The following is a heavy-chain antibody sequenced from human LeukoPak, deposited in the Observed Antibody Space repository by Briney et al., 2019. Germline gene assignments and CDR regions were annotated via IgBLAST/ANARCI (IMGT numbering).Heavy chain of an antibody. V-gene: IGHV3-9*01. CDR2: ISWNSGSI. J-gene: IGHJ4*02. CDR3: AKDLYSSSWYGGYFDY. D-gene: IGHD6-13*01. Sequence: GRSLRLSCAASGFTFDDYAMHWVGQAPGKGLEWVSGISWNSGSIGYADSVKGRFTISRDNAKNSLYLQMNSLRAEDTALYYCAKDLYSSSWYGGYFDYWGQGTLVTVSS. CDR1: GFTFDDYA.